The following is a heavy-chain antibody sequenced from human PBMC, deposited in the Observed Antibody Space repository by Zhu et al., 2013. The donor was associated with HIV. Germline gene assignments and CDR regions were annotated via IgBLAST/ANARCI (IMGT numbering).Heavy chain of an antibody. CDR3: ARGAAAALYYYYYGMDV. CDR1: GYTFTSYD. Sequence: QVQLVQSGAEVKKPGASVKVSCKASGYTFTSYDINWVRQATGQGLEWMGWMNPNSGNTGYAQKFQGRVTMTRDTSISTAYMELSRLRSDDTAVYYCARGAAAALYYYYYGMDVWGQGP. D-gene: IGHD2-2*01. V-gene: IGHV1-8*01. CDR2: MNPNSGNT. J-gene: IGHJ6*02.